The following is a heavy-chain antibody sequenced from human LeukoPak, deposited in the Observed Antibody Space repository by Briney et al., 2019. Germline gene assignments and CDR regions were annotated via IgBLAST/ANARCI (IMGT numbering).Heavy chain of an antibody. CDR2: IKSKIDGGTV. D-gene: IGHD3-10*01. J-gene: IGHJ6*04. CDR3: TTVSWFILVRGVIMADYYYGMDV. CDR1: GFTFKNAW. Sequence: GGSLRLSCAASGFTFKNAWMSWVRQAPGKGLEWVGRIKSKIDGGTVEHAASMKGRFTISRDDSKNMLYLQMNSLKTEDTAVYYCTTVSWFILVRGVIMADYYYGMDVWGTGTTVTVSS. V-gene: IGHV3-15*01.